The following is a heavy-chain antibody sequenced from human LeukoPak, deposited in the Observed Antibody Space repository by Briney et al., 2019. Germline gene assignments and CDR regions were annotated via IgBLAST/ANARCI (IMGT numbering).Heavy chain of an antibody. D-gene: IGHD3-3*01. CDR3: ARDPIYDFWSGYQDY. CDR1: GFTFSSYW. Sequence: GGSLRLSCAASGFTFSSYWMSWVRQAPGKGLEWVANIKQDGSEKYYVDSVKGRFTISRDNAKNSLYLQMHSLRAEDTAVYYCARDPIYDFWSGYQDYWGQGTLVTVSS. CDR2: IKQDGSEK. J-gene: IGHJ4*02. V-gene: IGHV3-7*01.